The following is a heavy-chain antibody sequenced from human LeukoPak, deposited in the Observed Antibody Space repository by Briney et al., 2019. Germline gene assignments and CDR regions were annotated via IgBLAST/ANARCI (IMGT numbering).Heavy chain of an antibody. D-gene: IGHD2-21*02. Sequence: GRSLRLSCAASGFTFSDYGMHWVRQAPGKGLEWVAVIWYVGSNKYYADSVEGRFTISRDNSKNTLYLQMNSLRAEDTAVYYCARGPHIVVVTAIDLWGQGTMVTVSS. CDR1: GFTFSDYG. CDR2: IWYVGSNK. J-gene: IGHJ3*01. CDR3: ARGPHIVVVTAIDL. V-gene: IGHV3-33*01.